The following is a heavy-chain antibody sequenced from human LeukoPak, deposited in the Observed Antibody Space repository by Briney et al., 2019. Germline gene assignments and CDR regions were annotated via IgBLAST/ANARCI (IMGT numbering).Heavy chain of an antibody. CDR2: IYYNGNS. CDR1: GGSISTYY. Sequence: SETLSLTCTVSGGSISTYYLTWIRQPPGKGLEWIGYIYYNGNSNYNPSLESRVTISVDTSKNQFSLKMNSVTAADTAVYYCARRLAVNPEYYFDFWGQGALVTVSS. D-gene: IGHD3-9*01. CDR3: ARRLAVNPEYYFDF. V-gene: IGHV4-59*08. J-gene: IGHJ4*02.